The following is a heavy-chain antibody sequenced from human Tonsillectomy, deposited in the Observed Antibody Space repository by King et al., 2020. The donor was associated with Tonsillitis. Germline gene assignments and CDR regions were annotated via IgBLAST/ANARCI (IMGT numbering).Heavy chain of an antibody. V-gene: IGHV3-23*03. CDR1: GFTFSSYA. CDR3: AKSKAAPTTWGFDY. Sequence: VQLVESGGGLVQPGGSLRLSCAASGFTFSSYAMTWVRQAPGKGLEWVSVIYSGGSSTRYADSVKGRFTISRDISKNTLYLKMNSLRADDTAVYYCAKSKAAPTTWGFDYWGQGTLVTVSS. D-gene: IGHD1-26*01. CDR2: IYSGGSST. J-gene: IGHJ4*02.